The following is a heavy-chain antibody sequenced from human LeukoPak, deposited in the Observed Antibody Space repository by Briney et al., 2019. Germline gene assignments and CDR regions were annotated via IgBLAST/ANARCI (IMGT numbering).Heavy chain of an antibody. CDR3: ASASSHRIAAGGDY. CDR1: GFTFSNYW. J-gene: IGHJ4*02. CDR2: INSDGSSR. D-gene: IGHD6-13*01. Sequence: GGSLRLSCAASGFTFSNYWMHWVRHAPGKGLVWVSRINSDGSSRNYADSVKGRFTISRDNAKNTLYQQMNSLRVEDTAVYYCASASSHRIAAGGDYWGQGTLVTVSS. V-gene: IGHV3-74*01.